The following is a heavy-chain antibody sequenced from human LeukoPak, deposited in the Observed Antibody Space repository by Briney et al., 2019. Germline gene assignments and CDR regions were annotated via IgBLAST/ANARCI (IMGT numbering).Heavy chain of an antibody. J-gene: IGHJ4*02. CDR2: IYYSGST. V-gene: IGHV4-39*07. Sequence: PSETLSLTCTVSGGSISSSSYYWGWIRQPPGKGLEWIGSIYYSGSTYYNPSLKSRVTISVDTSKNQFSLKLSSVTAADTAVYYCARGVLNFDYWGQGTLVTVSS. CDR1: GGSISSSSYY. CDR3: ARGVLNFDY.